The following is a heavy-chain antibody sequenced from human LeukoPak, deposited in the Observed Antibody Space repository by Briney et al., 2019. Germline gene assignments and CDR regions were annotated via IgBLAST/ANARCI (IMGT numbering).Heavy chain of an antibody. V-gene: IGHV3-30*02. CDR2: IWYGGSNK. CDR1: GFSFSSHW. CDR3: AKGGQQLVDDAFDI. Sequence: GGSLRLSCAGSGFSFSSHWMSWVRQAPGKGLEWVAVIWYGGSNKYYADSVKGRFTISRDNSKNTLYLQMNSLRAEDTAVYYCAKGGQQLVDDAFDIWGQGTMVTVSS. J-gene: IGHJ3*02. D-gene: IGHD6-13*01.